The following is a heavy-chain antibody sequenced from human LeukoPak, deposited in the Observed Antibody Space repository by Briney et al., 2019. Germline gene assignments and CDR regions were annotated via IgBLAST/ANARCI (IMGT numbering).Heavy chain of an antibody. D-gene: IGHD3-10*01. CDR3: ARDHITMVRGVIYDAFDI. Sequence: GGSLRLSCAASGFTVSSNYMSWVRQAPGKGLEWVSVIYSGGSTYYADSVKGRFTISRDNSKNTLYLQMNSLRAEDTAVYYCARDHITMVRGVIYDAFDIWGQGTVVTVSS. V-gene: IGHV3-53*01. CDR2: IYSGGST. CDR1: GFTVSSNY. J-gene: IGHJ3*02.